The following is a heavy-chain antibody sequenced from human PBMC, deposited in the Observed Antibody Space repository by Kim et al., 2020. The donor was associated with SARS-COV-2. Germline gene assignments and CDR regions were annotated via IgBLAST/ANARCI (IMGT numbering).Heavy chain of an antibody. CDR3: ARVGPKGVYSGLDV. CDR2: ISYGGSNK. Sequence: GGSLRLSCAASGFTFSSYSMHWVRQAPGKGLEWVAGISYGGSNKYYADSVKGRFTISRDNSKNTLYLQMNSLRAEDTAVYYCARVGPKGVYSGLDVWGQGTPVTVSS. J-gene: IGHJ6*02. CDR1: GFTFSSYS. V-gene: IGHV3-30*04. D-gene: IGHD3-16*01.